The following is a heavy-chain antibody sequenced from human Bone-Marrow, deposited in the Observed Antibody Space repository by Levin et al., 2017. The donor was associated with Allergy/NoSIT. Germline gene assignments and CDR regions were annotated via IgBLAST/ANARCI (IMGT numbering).Heavy chain of an antibody. V-gene: IGHV4-59*01. Sequence: SETLSLTCTVSGGSISSYYWSWIRQPPGKGLEWIGYIYYRGSTNYNPSLKSRVTISVDTSKNQFSLKLSSVTAADTAVYYCTSSSWYSWFDYWGQGTLVTVSS. J-gene: IGHJ4*02. CDR2: IYYRGST. CDR1: GGSISSYY. CDR3: TSSSWYSWFDY. D-gene: IGHD6-13*01.